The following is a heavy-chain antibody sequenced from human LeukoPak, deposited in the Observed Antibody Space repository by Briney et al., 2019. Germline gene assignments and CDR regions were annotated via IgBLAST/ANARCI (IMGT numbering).Heavy chain of an antibody. Sequence: PGGSLRLSCAASGFTFSSYAMSWVRQAPGKGLEWVSAISGSGGSTYYADSVKGRFTISRDNSKNTLYLQMNSLRAEDTAVYYCTRDLDYRGRHDAFDIWGQGTMVTVSS. CDR2: ISGSGGST. D-gene: IGHD1-26*01. CDR3: TRDLDYRGRHDAFDI. V-gene: IGHV3-23*01. J-gene: IGHJ3*02. CDR1: GFTFSSYA.